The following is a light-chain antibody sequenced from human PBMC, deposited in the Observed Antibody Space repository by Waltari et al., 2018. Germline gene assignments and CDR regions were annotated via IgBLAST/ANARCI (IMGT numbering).Light chain of an antibody. CDR1: SGHITNV. Sequence: QLVLTQSPSASASLEASVKLTCTLSSGHITNVIAWHQQQPGKGPRYLMKGNSHGSHRKGDDIPDRFSGSGSGPERYLTISSLQSEDEADYYCETGGHGTWVFGGGTKLTVL. CDR3: ETGGHGTWV. V-gene: IGLV4-69*01. J-gene: IGLJ3*02. CDR2: GNSHGSH.